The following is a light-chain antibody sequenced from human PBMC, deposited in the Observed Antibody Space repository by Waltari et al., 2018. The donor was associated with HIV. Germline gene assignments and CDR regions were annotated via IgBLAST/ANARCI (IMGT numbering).Light chain of an antibody. J-gene: IGLJ3*02. CDR2: EVN. V-gene: IGLV2-8*01. CDR3: TSYEGKNHLV. CDR1: STDVPPYNY. Sequence: QSALTQPPSASGSPGQSVTISCTGTSTDVPPYNYVSWYQQHPGEAPKILICEVNKRPSWVPDSFSCSKAGNTGSLAVLGLQDDDEADYYCTSYEGKNHLVFGGGTKLTVL.